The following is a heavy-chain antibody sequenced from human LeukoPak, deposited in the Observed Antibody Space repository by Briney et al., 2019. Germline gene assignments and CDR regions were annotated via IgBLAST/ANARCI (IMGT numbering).Heavy chain of an antibody. Sequence: GGSLRLSCAASGFTVSSNYMSWVRQAPGKGLEWVSVIYSGGSTYYADSVKGRFTISRDNSKNTLYLQMNSLRAEDTAVYYCAKVLSSWYDMDVWGQGTTVTVSS. CDR1: GFTVSSNY. D-gene: IGHD6-13*01. CDR2: IYSGGST. V-gene: IGHV3-66*01. CDR3: AKVLSSWYDMDV. J-gene: IGHJ6*02.